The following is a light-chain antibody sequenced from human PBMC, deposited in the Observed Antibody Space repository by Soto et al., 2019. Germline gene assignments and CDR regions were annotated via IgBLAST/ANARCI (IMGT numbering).Light chain of an antibody. Sequence: DIQMTQSPSTLSASVGDRVTITCRASQSISSWLAWYQQKPGKAPKLLIYKASSLESGVPSRFSGSGSWTEFTLTISSLQPDDFATYCCQQYNSYSPITFGQATRLEIK. CDR1: QSISSW. V-gene: IGKV1-5*03. CDR2: KAS. CDR3: QQYNSYSPIT. J-gene: IGKJ5*01.